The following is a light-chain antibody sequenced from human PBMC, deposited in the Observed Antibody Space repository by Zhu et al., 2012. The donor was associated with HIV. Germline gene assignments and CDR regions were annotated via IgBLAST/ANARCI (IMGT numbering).Light chain of an antibody. V-gene: IGKV3D-20*01. CDR3: QQYISSPLT. CDR1: QSINYY. Sequence: IVLTQSPATLSLPPGERATLSCGASQSINYYLAWYQQKPGLAPRLLIYDTFKRATGIPDRFSGSGSGTQFTLTISRLEPEDLAVYYCQQYISSPLTFGGGTKVEIE. CDR2: DTF. J-gene: IGKJ4*01.